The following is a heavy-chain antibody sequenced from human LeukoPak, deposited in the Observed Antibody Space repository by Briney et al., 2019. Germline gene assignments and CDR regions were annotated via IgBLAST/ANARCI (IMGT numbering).Heavy chain of an antibody. Sequence: PGGSLRLSCAASGFTFSSYAMHWVRQAPGKGLEWVAVISYDGSNKYYADSVKGRFTISRDNSKNTLYLQMNSLRAEDTAVYYCARDTGYSGYDFYFDDWGQGTLVTVSS. CDR2: ISYDGSNK. V-gene: IGHV3-30-3*01. J-gene: IGHJ4*02. D-gene: IGHD5-12*01. CDR1: GFTFSSYA. CDR3: ARDTGYSGYDFYFDD.